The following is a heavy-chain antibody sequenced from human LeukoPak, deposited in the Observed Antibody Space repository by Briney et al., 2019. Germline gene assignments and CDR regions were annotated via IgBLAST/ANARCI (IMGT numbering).Heavy chain of an antibody. V-gene: IGHV4-34*01. CDR2: INHSGST. Sequence: SETLSLTCAVYGGSFSGYYWSWIRQPPGKGLEWIGEINHSGSTNYNPSLKSRVTISVDTSKNQFSLKLSSVTAADTAVYYCAREDCRGGACSLGIDSWGQGTLVTVSS. CDR3: AREDCRGGACSLGIDS. J-gene: IGHJ4*02. CDR1: GGSFSGYY. D-gene: IGHD2-15*01.